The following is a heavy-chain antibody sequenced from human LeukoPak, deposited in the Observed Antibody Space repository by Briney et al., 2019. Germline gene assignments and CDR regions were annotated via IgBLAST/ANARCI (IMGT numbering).Heavy chain of an antibody. Sequence: SETLSLTCAVSGGSISSSNCCRCVRQPPRKGLEWSRESYYSGGTTYNPSLNNRGTILVDESKKHFFLQLSTVITAATAVEYFAVTYFDILTGLPLFDPWGQGTLVSVS. CDR3: AVTYFDILTGLPLFDP. J-gene: IGHJ5*02. V-gene: IGHV4-4*02. D-gene: IGHD3-9*01. CDR2: SYYSGGT. CDR1: GGSISSSNC.